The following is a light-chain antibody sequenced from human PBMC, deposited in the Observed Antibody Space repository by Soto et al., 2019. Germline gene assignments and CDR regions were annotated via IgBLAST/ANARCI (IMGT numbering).Light chain of an antibody. J-gene: IGLJ1*01. CDR2: DVS. V-gene: IGLV2-14*01. CDR3: SSFTTSSTLV. CDR1: ISDVGSFDS. Sequence: QSLLTQPSSVSGSPGQPITISCTGTISDVGSFDSVAWYQHNPGKAPKLMIYDVSNRPSGVSSRFSGYKSGNTASLSISGLQTEDEANYYCSSFTTSSTLVFGTGTKVTV.